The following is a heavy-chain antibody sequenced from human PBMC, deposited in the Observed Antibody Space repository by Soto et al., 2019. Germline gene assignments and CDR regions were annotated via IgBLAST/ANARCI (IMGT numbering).Heavy chain of an antibody. CDR1: GYTFTGYY. CDR3: AATYYYDSSGYSNFDY. Sequence: ASVKVSCKASGYTFTGYYMHWVRQARGQRLEWIGWIVVGSGNTNYAQKFQERVTITRDMSTSTAYMELSSLRSEDTAVYYCAATYYYDSSGYSNFDYWGQGTLVTVSS. CDR2: IVVGSGNT. J-gene: IGHJ4*02. V-gene: IGHV1-58*02. D-gene: IGHD3-22*01.